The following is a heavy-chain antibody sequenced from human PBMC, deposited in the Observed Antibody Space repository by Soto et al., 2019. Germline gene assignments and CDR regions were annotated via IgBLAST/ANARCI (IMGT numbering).Heavy chain of an antibody. D-gene: IGHD4-17*01. CDR3: ARGGGSTDYVANYYFDY. CDR2: INYSGNT. V-gene: IGHV4-30-2*01. Sequence: QLRLQESGSGLVKPSQTLSLTCTVSGGSLSSGSFSWGWIRQPPGKGLEWIGYINYSGNTYYNPSHRRRFTISRDMSPNQFSLKLGSVTAADTAVDYCARGGGSTDYVANYYFDYWGRGTLVTVSS. CDR1: GGSLSSGSFS. J-gene: IGHJ4*02.